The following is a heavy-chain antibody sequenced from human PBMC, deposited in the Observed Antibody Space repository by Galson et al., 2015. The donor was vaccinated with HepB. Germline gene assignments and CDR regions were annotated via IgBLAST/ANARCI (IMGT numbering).Heavy chain of an antibody. CDR2: FDPENNET. CDR1: GYTLTELS. D-gene: IGHD3-3*01. J-gene: IGHJ4*02. V-gene: IGHV1-24*01. Sequence: SCKVSGYTLTELSMHWVRQAPGEGLEWMGGFDPENNETVYAQKFQGRVTMTEDTSTDTGYMELRSLRSEDTALYCCATQVVDFWSGYCYWGQGTLVTVSS. CDR3: ATQVVDFWSGYCY.